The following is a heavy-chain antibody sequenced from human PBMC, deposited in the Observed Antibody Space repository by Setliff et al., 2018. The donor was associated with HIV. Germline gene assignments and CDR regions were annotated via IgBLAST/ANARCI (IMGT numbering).Heavy chain of an antibody. CDR3: ARGRHIVATIPLDQ. CDR1: GGSFSDYY. CDR2: INHRGHT. Sequence: SETLSLTCAVYGGSFSDYYRTWIRQPPGKGLEWIGEINHRGHTNYIPSLRSRVTISVDTSKNHFSLTLTSVTAADTAIYYCARGRHIVATIPLDQWGQGRLVTVS. D-gene: IGHD5-12*01. V-gene: IGHV4-34*01. J-gene: IGHJ4*02.